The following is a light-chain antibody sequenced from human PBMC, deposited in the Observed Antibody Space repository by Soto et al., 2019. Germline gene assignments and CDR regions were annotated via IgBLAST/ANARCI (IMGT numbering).Light chain of an antibody. J-gene: IGKJ4*01. CDR1: QSVNNNY. V-gene: IGKV3-20*01. CDR2: RAS. Sequence: EIVLTQSPATLSLSPGERATLSCRASQSVNNNYVAWYQQKPGQAPRLLIFRASNKATGIPDRFSGSGSGTDFTLTISRLEPEDFAMYYCQQYGSSPFTFGGGTKVEIK. CDR3: QQYGSSPFT.